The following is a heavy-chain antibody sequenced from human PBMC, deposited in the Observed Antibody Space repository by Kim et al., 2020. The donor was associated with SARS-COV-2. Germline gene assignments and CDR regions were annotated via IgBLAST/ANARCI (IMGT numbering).Heavy chain of an antibody. Sequence: SETLSLTCAVSGGSISSSNWWSWVRQPPGKGLEWIGEIYHSGSTNYNPSLKRRVTISVDKSKNQFSLKLSSVTAADTAVYYCAGRVFGVVSFFDPWGQGTLVTVSS. CDR2: IYHSGST. CDR1: GGSISSSNW. CDR3: AGRVFGVVSFFDP. J-gene: IGHJ5*02. D-gene: IGHD3-3*01. V-gene: IGHV4-4*02.